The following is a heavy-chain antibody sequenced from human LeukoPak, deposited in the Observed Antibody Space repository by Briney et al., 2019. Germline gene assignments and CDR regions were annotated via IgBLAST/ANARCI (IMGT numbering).Heavy chain of an antibody. J-gene: IGHJ4*02. V-gene: IGHV4-59*01. D-gene: IGHD3-16*01. CDR2: IYYSGST. CDR1: GGSISSYY. Sequence: SETLSLTSTVSGGSISSYYWSWIRQPPGRGLECIGYIYYSGSTNYNPSLKSRVSISVDTSKNQFSLKLSSVTAADTAVYYCARLKGGGVKAFDDWGQGTLVTVSS. CDR3: ARLKGGGVKAFDD.